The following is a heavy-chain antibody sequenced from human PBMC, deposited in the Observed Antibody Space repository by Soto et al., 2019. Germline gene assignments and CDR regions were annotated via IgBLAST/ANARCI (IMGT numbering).Heavy chain of an antibody. CDR1: GFTFSSYG. J-gene: IGHJ3*02. CDR2: IWYDGSNK. CDR3: TTGRNGAFDI. Sequence: GSLRLSCAASGFTFSSYGMHWVRQAPGKGLEWVAVIWYDGSNKYYADSVKGRFTISRDNSKNTLYLQMNSLRAEDTAVYYCTTGRNGAFDIWGQGTMVTVSS. D-gene: IGHD3-10*01. V-gene: IGHV3-33*01.